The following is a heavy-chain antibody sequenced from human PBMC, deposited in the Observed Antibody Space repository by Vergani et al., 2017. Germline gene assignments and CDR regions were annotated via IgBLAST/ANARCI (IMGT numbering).Heavy chain of an antibody. CDR3: ARHVEMATMGD. CDR1: GFTFSSYW. J-gene: IGHJ4*02. D-gene: IGHD5-24*01. Sequence: EVQLVESGGGLVQPGGSLRLSCAASGFTFSSYWMTWVRQAPGKGLEWVANIKGDGSEIYYVDSVKGRFTISRDNAKNSLYLQMKSLRAEDTAVYYCARHVEMATMGDWGQGTLVTVSS. V-gene: IGHV3-7*03. CDR2: IKGDGSEI.